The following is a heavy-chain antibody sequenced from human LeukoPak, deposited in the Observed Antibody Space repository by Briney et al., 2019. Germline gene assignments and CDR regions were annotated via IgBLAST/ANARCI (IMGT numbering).Heavy chain of an antibody. D-gene: IGHD3-22*01. CDR3: VRKVVSRPFDY. J-gene: IGHJ4*02. V-gene: IGHV3-23*01. Sequence: QPGGSLRLSCAASGFTFSTYAMSWVRQAPGKGLQWVSGVSDSGGNTHYADSVKGRFTISRDNSKNALYLQMNSLRAEDTAVYFCVRKVVSRPFDYWGQGTPVTVSS. CDR1: GFTFSTYA. CDR2: VSDSGGNT.